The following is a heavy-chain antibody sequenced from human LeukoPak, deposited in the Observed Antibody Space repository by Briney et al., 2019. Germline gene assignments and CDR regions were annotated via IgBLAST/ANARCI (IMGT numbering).Heavy chain of an antibody. Sequence: SATLSLTCNVSGGSFSGYYWTWIRQPPKKGLEWIGEVSHSGSTHYNPSLRSRVIISLDTSTKQVSLRLTSVTAADTAMYYCARRRIAARLVGFGGYNWFDPWGQGTLVTVSS. V-gene: IGHV4-34*01. CDR2: VSHSGST. D-gene: IGHD6-6*01. CDR3: ARRRIAARLVGFGGYNWFDP. J-gene: IGHJ5*02. CDR1: GGSFSGYY.